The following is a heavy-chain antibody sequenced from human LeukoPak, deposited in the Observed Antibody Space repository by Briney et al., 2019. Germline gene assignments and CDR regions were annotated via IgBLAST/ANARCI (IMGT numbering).Heavy chain of an antibody. CDR1: GFTFSSHA. D-gene: IGHD6-19*01. V-gene: IGHV3-23*01. CDR2: ISSSGGST. J-gene: IGHJ4*02. Sequence: PGGSLRLSCAASGFTFSSHAMSWVRQAPGKGLEWVSGISSSGGSTYYADSVKGRFTISRDNSKNTLYLQMNSLRAEDTAKYYCAKETQAVGGTRDYWGQGTLVTVSS. CDR3: AKETQAVGGTRDY.